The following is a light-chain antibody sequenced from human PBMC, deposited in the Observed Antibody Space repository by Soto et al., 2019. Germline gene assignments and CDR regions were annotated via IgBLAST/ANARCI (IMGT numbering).Light chain of an antibody. CDR1: SSDVGGYNA. CDR2: EVT. Sequence: QSVLAQPASVSGSPGQTITISCTGTSSDVGGYNAVSWYQHHPGKAPKLIIYEVTHRPAGVSDRFSASKSGNTASLTISGLQAEDEAHYYCNSFRVNRLYVFGTGTKVTVL. J-gene: IGLJ1*01. V-gene: IGLV2-14*01. CDR3: NSFRVNRLYV.